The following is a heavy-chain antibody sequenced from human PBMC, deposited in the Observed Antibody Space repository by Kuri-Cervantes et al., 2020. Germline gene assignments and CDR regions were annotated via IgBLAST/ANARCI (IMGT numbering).Heavy chain of an antibody. D-gene: IGHD6-19*01. Sequence: GESLKISCAASGFTFSSYAMHWVRQAPGKGLEWVAVISYDGSNKYYADSVKGRFTISRDNAKNSLYLQMNSLRDEDTALYYCARAWEGAVAGTLDYWGQGSWVTVSS. V-gene: IGHV3-30*07. CDR3: ARAWEGAVAGTLDY. J-gene: IGHJ4*02. CDR2: ISYDGSNK. CDR1: GFTFSSYA.